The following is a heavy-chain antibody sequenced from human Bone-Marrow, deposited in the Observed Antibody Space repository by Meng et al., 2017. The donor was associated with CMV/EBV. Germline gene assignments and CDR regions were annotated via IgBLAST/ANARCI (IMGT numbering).Heavy chain of an antibody. D-gene: IGHD2-2*02. Sequence: GESLKISCAASGFTFSSYEMNWVRQAPGKGLEWVSVIYSGGSTYYADSVKGRFTISRDNSKNTLYLQMNSLRAEDTAVYYCAKVGKIVVVPAAIPSYFDYWGQGTLVTVSS. J-gene: IGHJ4*02. CDR2: IYSGGST. V-gene: IGHV3-53*01. CDR1: GFTFSSYE. CDR3: AKVGKIVVVPAAIPSYFDY.